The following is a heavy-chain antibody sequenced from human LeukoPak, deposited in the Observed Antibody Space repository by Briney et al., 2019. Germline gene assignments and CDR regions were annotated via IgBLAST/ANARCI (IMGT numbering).Heavy chain of an antibody. D-gene: IGHD4-23*01. CDR3: TSGGPTRFDP. CDR2: ITADGSST. Sequence: GGSLRLSCAASGFTFSSYWMHWVRQTPGKGLVWVSRITADGSSTSCAESVKGRFTTSRDNAKNTLYLQMNSLRAEDTAIYYCTSGGPTRFDPWGQGTLVTVSS. CDR1: GFTFSSYW. V-gene: IGHV3-74*01. J-gene: IGHJ5*02.